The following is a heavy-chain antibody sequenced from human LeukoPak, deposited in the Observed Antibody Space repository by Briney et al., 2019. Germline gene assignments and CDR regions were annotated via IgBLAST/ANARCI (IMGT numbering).Heavy chain of an antibody. V-gene: IGHV3-23*01. CDR1: GFTLSSYE. Sequence: GGSLRLSCTVSGFTLSSYEMTWFRQAPGKGLEWVSSIGYGGADSRYADSVKGRFTISRDNSKKLLYLEMNSLRAEDTAVYYCARAYSVRYGLGYYYMDVWGKGTTVTISS. D-gene: IGHD5/OR15-5a*01. J-gene: IGHJ6*03. CDR2: IGYGGADS. CDR3: ARAYSVRYGLGYYYMDV.